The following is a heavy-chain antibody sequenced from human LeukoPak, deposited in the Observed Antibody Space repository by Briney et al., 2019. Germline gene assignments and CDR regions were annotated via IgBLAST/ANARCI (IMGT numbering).Heavy chain of an antibody. J-gene: IGHJ4*02. CDR3: ASAYYDSTKGLDY. CDR2: IYYSGST. D-gene: IGHD3-22*01. V-gene: IGHV4-31*03. CDR1: GGSISSGGYY. Sequence: PSQTLSLTCTVSGGSISSGGYYWSWIRRHPGKGLEWIGYIYYSGSTYYNPSLKSRVTISVDTSKNQFSLKLSSVTAADTAVHYCASAYYDSTKGLDYWGQGTLVTVSS.